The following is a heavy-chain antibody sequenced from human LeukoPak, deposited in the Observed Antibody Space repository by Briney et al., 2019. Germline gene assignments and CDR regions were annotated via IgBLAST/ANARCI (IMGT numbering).Heavy chain of an antibody. CDR1: GFTFNTYG. CDR3: ARDAEYYYDSSGYYPLRY. Sequence: GGSLRLSCAASGFTFNTYGMSWVRQAPGKGLEWVAVIWYDGSNKYYADSVKGRFTISRDISKNTLYLQMNSLRAEDTAVYYCARDAEYYYDSSGYYPLRYWGQGTLVTVSS. V-gene: IGHV3-33*08. J-gene: IGHJ4*02. D-gene: IGHD3-22*01. CDR2: IWYDGSNK.